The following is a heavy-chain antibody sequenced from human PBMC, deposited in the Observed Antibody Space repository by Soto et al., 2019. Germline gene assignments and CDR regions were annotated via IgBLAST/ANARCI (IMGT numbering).Heavy chain of an antibody. CDR2: IYYSGST. J-gene: IGHJ6*02. CDR3: ARFTIFSGMDV. V-gene: IGHV4-31*03. CDR1: GRSITSGGYY. Sequence: PSATLSLTCTVFGRSITSGGYYWSWIRQHPGKGLEWIGYIYYSGSTYYNPSLKSRVTISVDTSKNQFSLKLSSVTAADTAVYYCARFTIFSGMDVWGQGTTVS. D-gene: IGHD3-3*01.